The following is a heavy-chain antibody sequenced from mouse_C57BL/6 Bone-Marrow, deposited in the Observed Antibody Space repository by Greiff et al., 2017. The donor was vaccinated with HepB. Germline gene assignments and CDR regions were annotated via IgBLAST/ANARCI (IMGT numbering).Heavy chain of an antibody. D-gene: IGHD2-4*01. CDR1: GYTFTSYW. Sequence: QVQLQQPGAELVKPGASVKLSCKASGYTFTSYWMQWVKQRPGHGLEWIGEIDPSDSYTNYNQKFKGKATLTVDTSSSTAYMQLSSLTSEDSAVYYCAGIYYDYDQFAYWGQGTLVTVSA. J-gene: IGHJ3*01. CDR3: AGIYYDYDQFAY. CDR2: IDPSDSYT. V-gene: IGHV1-50*01.